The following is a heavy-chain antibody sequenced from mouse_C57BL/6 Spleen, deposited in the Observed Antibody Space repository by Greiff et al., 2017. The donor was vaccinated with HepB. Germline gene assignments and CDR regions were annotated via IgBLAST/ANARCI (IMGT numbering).Heavy chain of an antibody. Sequence: EVKLMESGPGLVKPSQSLSLTCSVTGYSITSGYYWNWIRQFPGNKLEWMGYISYDGSNNYNPSLKNRISITRDTSKNQFFLKLNSVTTEDTATYYCARGNWDTPFGYWGQGTTLTVSS. J-gene: IGHJ2*01. D-gene: IGHD4-1*01. CDR1: GYSITSGYY. CDR3: ARGNWDTPFGY. V-gene: IGHV3-6*01. CDR2: ISYDGSN.